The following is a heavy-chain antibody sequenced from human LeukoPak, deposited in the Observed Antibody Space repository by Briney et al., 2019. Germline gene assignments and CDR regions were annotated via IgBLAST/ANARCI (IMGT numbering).Heavy chain of an antibody. Sequence: PGGSLRLSCAASGFMFSNYKMSWVRQAPGKGLEWVSYIDSSSSIIYYADSVKGRFTISRDNAKNLLYLQMNSLRAEDTAVYFCARAASFDYWGQGTLVTVSS. CDR1: GFMFSNYK. CDR2: IDSSSSII. CDR3: ARAASFDY. V-gene: IGHV3-48*01. J-gene: IGHJ4*02.